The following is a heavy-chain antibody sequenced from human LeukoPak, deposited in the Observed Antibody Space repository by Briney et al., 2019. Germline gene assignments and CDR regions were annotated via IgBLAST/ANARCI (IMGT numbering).Heavy chain of an antibody. J-gene: IGHJ4*02. CDR1: GGSINNYY. Sequence: SETLSLTCTVSGGSINNYYWSWIRQPPGKGLEWIGYIYHSGSTNYNPSLKSRVTISVDTSKNQFSLKLSSVTAADTAVYYCASRRDGYNFDYWGQGTLVTVSS. CDR2: IYHSGST. D-gene: IGHD5-24*01. CDR3: ASRRDGYNFDY. V-gene: IGHV4-59*12.